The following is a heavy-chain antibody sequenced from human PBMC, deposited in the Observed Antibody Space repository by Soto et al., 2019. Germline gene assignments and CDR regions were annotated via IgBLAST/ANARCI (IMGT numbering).Heavy chain of an antibody. Sequence: PSETLSLTCTVSGGSISSGGYYWSWIRQHPGKGLEWIGYIYYSGSTYYNQSLKSRVTISVDTSKNQFSLKLSSVTAADTAVYYCASQRNYDILTGYPIIDYWGQGTLVTVSS. CDR1: GGSISSGGYY. CDR3: ASQRNYDILTGYPIIDY. D-gene: IGHD3-9*01. CDR2: IYYSGST. J-gene: IGHJ4*02. V-gene: IGHV4-31*03.